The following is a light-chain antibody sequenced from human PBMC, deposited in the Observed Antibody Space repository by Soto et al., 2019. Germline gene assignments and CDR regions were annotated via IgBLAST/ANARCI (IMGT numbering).Light chain of an antibody. CDR1: QSVSSSY. V-gene: IGKV3-20*01. Sequence: EIVLTQSPGTLSLSPGERATLSCRASQSVSSSYLAWYQQKPGQAPRLLIYCASSMATGIPDRFSGSGSGTDFTLTISRLEPEDFALYYCQQYGSSRTFGQGTKVEIK. J-gene: IGKJ1*01. CDR2: CAS. CDR3: QQYGSSRT.